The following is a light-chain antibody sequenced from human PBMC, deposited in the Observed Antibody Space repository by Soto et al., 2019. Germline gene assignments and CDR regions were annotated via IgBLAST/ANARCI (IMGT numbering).Light chain of an antibody. CDR1: QSISGN. CDR3: QQYNSWPFT. Sequence: EMVMTQSPATLSVSPGERATLSCRASQSISGNLAWYRQKPGQPPSLLIFGASTRATGIPARVTGSGSETEFTLTISSLHSEDFAVYYCQQYNSWPFTFGGGPKVEIK. J-gene: IGKJ4*01. CDR2: GAS. V-gene: IGKV3-15*01.